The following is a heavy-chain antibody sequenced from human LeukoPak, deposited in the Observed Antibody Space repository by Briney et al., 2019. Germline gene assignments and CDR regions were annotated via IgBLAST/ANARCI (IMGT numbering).Heavy chain of an antibody. Sequence: GGSLRLSCAASGFTFSGSAMHWVRQASGKGLERVGRIRSKANSYATTYAASVKDRFTISRDDSKNTAYLQMNSLKTEDTAVYYCAAPRASTYYYGMDVWGQGTTVTVSS. J-gene: IGHJ6*02. D-gene: IGHD1-1*01. CDR1: GFTFSGSA. V-gene: IGHV3-73*01. CDR3: AAPRASTYYYGMDV. CDR2: IRSKANSYAT.